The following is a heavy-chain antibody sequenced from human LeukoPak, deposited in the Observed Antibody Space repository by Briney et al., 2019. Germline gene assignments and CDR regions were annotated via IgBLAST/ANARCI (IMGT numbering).Heavy chain of an antibody. V-gene: IGHV1-18*01. Sequence: ASVKVSCKASAYTFTSYGISWVRQAPGQGLEWMGWISASYGNTNYAQKLQGRVTMTTDTSTSTAYMELRSLRSDDTAVYYCARVLRGAYYDILTGRADYWGQGTLVTVSS. CDR2: ISASYGNT. D-gene: IGHD3-9*01. J-gene: IGHJ4*02. CDR1: AYTFTSYG. CDR3: ARVLRGAYYDILTGRADY.